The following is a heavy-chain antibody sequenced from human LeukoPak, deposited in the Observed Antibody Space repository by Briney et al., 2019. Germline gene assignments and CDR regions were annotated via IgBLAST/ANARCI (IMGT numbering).Heavy chain of an antibody. CDR1: GFPFSAYD. CDR2: FGSAGDT. Sequence: GGSLRLSCATSGFPFSAYDMHWVRQAPGKGLEWVSAFGSAGDTYYPGAVKGRFTISRDYATDSLYLQMNSLRAGDTAVYFCVRGALPGDNWYFDLWGRGTLVTVSS. V-gene: IGHV3-13*01. J-gene: IGHJ2*01. CDR3: VRGALPGDNWYFDL.